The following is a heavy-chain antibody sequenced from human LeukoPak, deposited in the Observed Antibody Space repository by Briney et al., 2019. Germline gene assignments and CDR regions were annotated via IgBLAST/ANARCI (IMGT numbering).Heavy chain of an antibody. V-gene: IGHV3-48*01. CDR2: IGPSGSNI. D-gene: IGHD3-16*01. CDR1: GFTFSNHG. J-gene: IGHJ1*01. Sequence: GGSLRLSCATSGFTFSNHGMNWVRQAPGKGLEWVSYIGPSGSNIYYADSVKGRFTISRDNAKDSLYLQMNSLRAEDTAVYFCLYGGYFQHWGQGTLVTVSS. CDR3: LYGGYFQH.